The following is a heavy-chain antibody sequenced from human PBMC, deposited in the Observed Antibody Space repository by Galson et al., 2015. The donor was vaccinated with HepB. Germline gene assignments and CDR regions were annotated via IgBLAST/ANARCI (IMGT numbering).Heavy chain of an antibody. CDR1: GFTFSAYT. D-gene: IGHD2-2*01. Sequence: SLRLSCAASGFTFSAYTMNWVRRAPGKGLESIAYISTNGATIYYADSVKGRFTVSRDNSRNTLYLQMNSLRAEDTAVYYCAKASQKLQYQLLLRSAEYFQHWGQGTLVTVSS. CDR3: AKASQKLQYQLLLRSAEYFQH. V-gene: IGHV3-48*01. CDR2: ISTNGATI. J-gene: IGHJ1*01.